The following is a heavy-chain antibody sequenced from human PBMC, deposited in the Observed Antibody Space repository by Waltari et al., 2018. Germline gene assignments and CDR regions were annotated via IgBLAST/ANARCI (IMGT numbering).Heavy chain of an antibody. CDR1: GFPFSNFG. Sequence: QVNLVESGGGVVQPGGSLRLSCAPSGFPFSNFGMHWVRQAPGKGLEWVALIWLDGSDKFYADSVRGLFTISRDNSARTLYLDMDSLRLDDTAMYYCAKDAFGNTYLDFWGQGTLVTVSS. V-gene: IGHV3-30*02. CDR3: AKDAFGNTYLDF. CDR2: IWLDGSDK. D-gene: IGHD2-2*02. J-gene: IGHJ4*02.